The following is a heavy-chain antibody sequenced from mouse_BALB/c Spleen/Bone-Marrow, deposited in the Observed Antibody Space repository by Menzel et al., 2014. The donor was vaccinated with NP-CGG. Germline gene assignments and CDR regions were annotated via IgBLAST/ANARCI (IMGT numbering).Heavy chain of an antibody. Sequence: VQLQQSGAELVRPGASVKLSCKASGYTFTSYWMNWVKQRPEQGLEWIGRIDPYDSETYYNQKFKDKAILTVDKSSSTAYMQLSSLTSEDSAGYYCARGRDYDVFSYWGQGTLVTVSA. CDR3: ARGRDYDVFSY. V-gene: IGHV1-74*01. CDR2: IDPYDSET. D-gene: IGHD2-4*01. CDR1: GYTFTSYW. J-gene: IGHJ3*01.